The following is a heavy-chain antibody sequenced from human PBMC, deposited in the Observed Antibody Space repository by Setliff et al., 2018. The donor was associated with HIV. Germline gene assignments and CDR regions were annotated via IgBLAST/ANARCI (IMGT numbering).Heavy chain of an antibody. CDR1: GYTFISYG. V-gene: IGHV1-18*01. CDR2: ISVKNGNT. Sequence: ASVKVSCKASGYTFISYGVSWVRQAPGQGLEWMGWISVKNGNTNYAQKLQGRVTMTTDTSTSTAYMELRSLRFEDTAVYYCARAKATRQARPTNCFDPWGQGTLVTVSS. CDR3: ARAKATRQARPTNCFDP. J-gene: IGHJ5*02. D-gene: IGHD1-1*01.